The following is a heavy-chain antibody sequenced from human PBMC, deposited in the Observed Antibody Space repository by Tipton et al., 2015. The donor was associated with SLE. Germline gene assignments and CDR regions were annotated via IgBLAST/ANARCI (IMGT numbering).Heavy chain of an antibody. V-gene: IGHV4-59*08. D-gene: IGHD3-16*01. CDR3: ARGGISFDL. CDR1: GDSISSYY. CDR2: IYYSGRT. J-gene: IGHJ2*01. Sequence: TLSLTCTVSGDSISSYYWSWIRQPPGKGLEWIGYIYYSGRTDYNPSLKSRVAISLDTSQKRFSLKLSSVTAADTAVYYCARGGISFDLWGRGTLVTVSS.